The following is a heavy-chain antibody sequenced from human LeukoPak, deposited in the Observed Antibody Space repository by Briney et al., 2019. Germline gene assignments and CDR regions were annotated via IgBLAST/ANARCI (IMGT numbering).Heavy chain of an antibody. J-gene: IGHJ4*02. CDR1: GFTFRNYG. CDR2: IWYDGSNK. D-gene: IGHD1-26*01. V-gene: IGHV3-33*01. CDR3: AREPRYSGSYYQFDY. Sequence: GGSLRLSCAASGFTFRNYGMHWVRQAPGKGLEWVAIIWYDGSNKYYADSVKGRFTISRDNSKNTLYLQMNSLRAEDTAVYYCAREPRYSGSYYQFDYWGQGTLVTVSS.